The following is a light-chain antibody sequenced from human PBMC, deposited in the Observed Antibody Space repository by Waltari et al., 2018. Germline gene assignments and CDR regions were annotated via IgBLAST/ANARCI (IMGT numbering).Light chain of an antibody. J-gene: IGKJ1*01. V-gene: IGKV3-20*01. CDR1: QSVSKY. Sequence: VLTQSPGTLSLSPGERANLSCRASQSVSKYLAWYQQRPGQAPRLLIYAASTRATGVPDRFSGSGFGTDFSLTISRLEPEDFAVYYCQNHERLPATFGQGTKVEIK. CDR2: AAS. CDR3: QNHERLPAT.